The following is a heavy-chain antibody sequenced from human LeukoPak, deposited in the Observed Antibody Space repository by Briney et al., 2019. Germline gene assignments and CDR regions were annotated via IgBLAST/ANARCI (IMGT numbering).Heavy chain of an antibody. Sequence: PSETLSLTCTVSGGSISSTNYYWGWIRQPPGKGLEWIGSIYSDGTYYNPSLKSRIAMSVDTSKNQFSLSLRSVTATDTAVYYCARHYYAGSGTYRPFDYWGQRTLVTVAS. CDR2: IYSDGT. CDR1: GGSISSTNYY. CDR3: ARHYYAGSGTYRPFDY. J-gene: IGHJ4*02. V-gene: IGHV4-39*01. D-gene: IGHD3-10*01.